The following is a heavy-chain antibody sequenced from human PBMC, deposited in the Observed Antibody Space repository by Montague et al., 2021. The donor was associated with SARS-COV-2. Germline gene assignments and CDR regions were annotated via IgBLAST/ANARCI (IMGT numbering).Heavy chain of an antibody. Sequence: SETLSLTCTVSGGSISSYHWSWIRQPPGKGLEWIGYIYYSGSTNYNPSLKSRVTISVDTSKNQFSLKLSSVTAADTAVYYCARDTGEYCSGGSCLYGMDVWGQGTTVTVSS. V-gene: IGHV4-59*01. CDR2: IYYSGST. J-gene: IGHJ6*02. CDR3: ARDTGEYCSGGSCLYGMDV. D-gene: IGHD2-15*01. CDR1: GGSISSYH.